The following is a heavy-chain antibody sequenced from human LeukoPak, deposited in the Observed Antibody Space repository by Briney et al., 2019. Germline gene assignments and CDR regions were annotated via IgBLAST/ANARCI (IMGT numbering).Heavy chain of an antibody. CDR2: ISGSGGST. D-gene: IGHD2-15*01. J-gene: IGHJ3*02. V-gene: IGHV3-23*01. CDR3: AKGTGWSLGPASRFDAFDI. Sequence: GASVKVSCKASGYTFTSYYMHWVRQAPGKGLEWVSAISGSGGSTYYADSVKGRFTISRDNSKNTLYLQMNSLRAEDTAVYYCAKGTGWSLGPASRFDAFDIWGQGTMVTVSS. CDR1: GYTFTSYY.